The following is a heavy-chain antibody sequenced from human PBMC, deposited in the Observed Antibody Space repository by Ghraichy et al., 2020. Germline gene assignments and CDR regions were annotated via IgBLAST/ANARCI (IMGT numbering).Heavy chain of an antibody. CDR2: ISGSGGST. Sequence: GESLNISCAASGFTFSSYAMSWVRQAPGKGLEWVSAISGSGGSTYYADSVKGRFTISRDNSKNTLYLQMNSLRAEDTAVYYCAKSHYDSSGYTPYYYYGMDVWGQGTTVTVSS. D-gene: IGHD3-22*01. J-gene: IGHJ6*02. CDR1: GFTFSSYA. CDR3: AKSHYDSSGYTPYYYYGMDV. V-gene: IGHV3-23*01.